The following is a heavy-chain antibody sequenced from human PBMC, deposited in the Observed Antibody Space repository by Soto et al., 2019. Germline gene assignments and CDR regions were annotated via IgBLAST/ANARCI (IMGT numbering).Heavy chain of an antibody. CDR3: ARVGRGFCSSTRCYTDGFDL. D-gene: IGHD2-2*01. J-gene: IGHJ3*01. CDR1: GFTFSLYP. CDR2: ISPSNSTI. Sequence: GGSLRLSCAASGFTFSLYPMNWVRRAPGKGLEWLSYISPSNSTIYYADSVKGRFTISRDNAKNSLELQMNGLRDDDTAVYYCARVGRGFCSSTRCYTDGFDLWGQGTMVTVSS. V-gene: IGHV3-48*02.